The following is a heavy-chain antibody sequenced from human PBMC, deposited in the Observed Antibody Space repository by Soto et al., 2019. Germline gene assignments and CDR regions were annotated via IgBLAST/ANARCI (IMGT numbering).Heavy chain of an antibody. V-gene: IGHV4-61*01. Sequence: SETLSLTCTVSGGSVSSGSYYWGWIRQPPGKGLEWIGYIYYSGSTNYNPSLKSRVTISVDTSKNQFSLKLSSVTAADTAVYYCARDTDSGYDLRLDYWGQGTLVTVSS. CDR2: IYYSGST. CDR3: ARDTDSGYDLRLDY. CDR1: GGSVSSGSYY. J-gene: IGHJ4*02. D-gene: IGHD5-12*01.